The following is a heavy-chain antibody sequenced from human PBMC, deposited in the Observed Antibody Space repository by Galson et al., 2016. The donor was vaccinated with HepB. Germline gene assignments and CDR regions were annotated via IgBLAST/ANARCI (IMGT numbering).Heavy chain of an antibody. V-gene: IGHV3-23*01. Sequence: SLRLSCAASGFGFSTFAMSWVRQAPGKGLEWISGITGTGGGTYYADSVKGRFTISRDTSKNTLFLQLSSLRVEDTAVYYCAKDHTGSTVGWSDGMDVWGQGTRATVSS. CDR3: AKDHTGSTVGWSDGMDV. CDR2: ITGTGGGT. J-gene: IGHJ6*02. D-gene: IGHD1-7*01. CDR1: GFGFSTFA.